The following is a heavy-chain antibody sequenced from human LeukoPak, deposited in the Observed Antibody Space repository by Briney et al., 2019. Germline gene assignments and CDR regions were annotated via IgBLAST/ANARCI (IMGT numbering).Heavy chain of an antibody. CDR3: ARDPDKTRTNYYNSSVYYTRRNDN. Sequence: ASVKVSCKASGGTFSSYAISWVRQAPGQGLEWMGRIIPILGIANYAQKFQGRVTITTDKSTSTAYMELSSLRSEDTAVYYCARDPDKTRTNYYNSSVYYTRRNDNWGQGTLVTVSS. J-gene: IGHJ4*02. D-gene: IGHD3-22*01. V-gene: IGHV1-69*04. CDR1: GGTFSSYA. CDR2: IIPILGIA.